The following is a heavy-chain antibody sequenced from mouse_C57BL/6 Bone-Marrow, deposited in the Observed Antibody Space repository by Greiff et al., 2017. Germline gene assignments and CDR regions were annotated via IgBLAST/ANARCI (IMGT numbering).Heavy chain of an antibody. CDR2: ISNGGGST. J-gene: IGHJ4*01. V-gene: IGHV5-12*01. CDR3: ARHEDYGAMDY. CDR1: GFTFSDYY. Sequence: EVMLVESGGGLVQPGGSLKLSCAASGFTFSDYYMYWVRQTPEKRLEWVAYISNGGGSTYYPDTVKGRFTISRDNAKNTLYLQMSRLKSEDTAMYYCARHEDYGAMDYWGQGTSVTVSS. D-gene: IGHD1-1*02.